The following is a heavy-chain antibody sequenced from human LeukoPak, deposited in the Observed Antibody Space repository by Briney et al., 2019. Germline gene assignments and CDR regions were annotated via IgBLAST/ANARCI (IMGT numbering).Heavy chain of an antibody. D-gene: IGHD2-15*01. CDR2: IIPIFGTA. CDR3: ARDSYCSGGSCYSEDAFDN. Sequence: SVTVSCQASGGTFSSYAISWVRPAPGHGPEWVGGIIPIFGTANYAQKFQGRVTITADESTSTAYMELSSLRSEDTAVYYCARDSYCSGGSCYSEDAFDNWGQGTMVTVSS. V-gene: IGHV1-69*13. CDR1: GGTFSSYA. J-gene: IGHJ3*02.